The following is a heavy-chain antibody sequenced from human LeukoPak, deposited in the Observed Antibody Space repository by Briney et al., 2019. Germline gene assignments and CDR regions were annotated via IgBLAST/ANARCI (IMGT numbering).Heavy chain of an antibody. CDR2: ISGSGGST. Sequence: GRSLRLSCAASGFTFSSYGMSWVRQAPGKGLEWVSAISGSGGSTYYADSVKGRFTISRDNSKNTLYLQMNSLRAEDTAVYYCAKVPFNYYDSSGYDYWGQGTLVTVSS. CDR1: GFTFSSYG. D-gene: IGHD3-22*01. J-gene: IGHJ4*02. CDR3: AKVPFNYYDSSGYDY. V-gene: IGHV3-23*01.